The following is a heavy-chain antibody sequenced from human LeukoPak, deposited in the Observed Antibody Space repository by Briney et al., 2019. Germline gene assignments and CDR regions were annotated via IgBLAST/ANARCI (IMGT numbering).Heavy chain of an antibody. CDR3: AKRSPGAGVPIAY. J-gene: IGHJ4*02. CDR2: IYGGGST. CDR1: GFTFSRFT. D-gene: IGHD3-10*01. V-gene: IGHV3-23*03. Sequence: GGSLRLSCAASGFTFSRFTINWVRQAPGKGLEWVSVIYGGGSTYYADSVKGRFTISRDNSKNTLYLQMNSLRAEDTAVYYCAKRSPGAGVPIAYWGQGTLVTVSS.